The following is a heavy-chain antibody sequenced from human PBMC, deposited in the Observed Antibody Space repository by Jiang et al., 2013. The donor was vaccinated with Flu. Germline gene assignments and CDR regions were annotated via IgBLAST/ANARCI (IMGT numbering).Heavy chain of an antibody. Sequence: PSETLSLTCAVYGGSFSGYYWSWIRQPPGKGLEWIGEINHSGSTNYNPSLKSRVTISVDTSKNQFSLKLSSVTAADTAVYYCARGYCGGDCYGVNDAFDIWGQGTMVTVSS. D-gene: IGHD2-21*02. CDR2: INHSGST. V-gene: IGHV4-34*01. CDR1: GGSFSGYY. CDR3: ARGYCGGDCYGVNDAFDI. J-gene: IGHJ3*02.